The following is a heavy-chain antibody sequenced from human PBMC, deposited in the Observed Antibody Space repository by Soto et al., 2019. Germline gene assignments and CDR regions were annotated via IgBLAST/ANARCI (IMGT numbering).Heavy chain of an antibody. CDR2: IIPIFGTA. Sequence: QVQLVQSGAEVRKPGSSVKVSCKASGGTFSRHAISWVRQAPGQGLEWMGGIIPIFGTANYAQKFQGRVTITADESTSTAYMELSSLRSEDTAVYYCARDTRTYYYDSSGPGSFYGMDVWGQGTTVTVSS. D-gene: IGHD3-22*01. J-gene: IGHJ6*02. CDR3: ARDTRTYYYDSSGPGSFYGMDV. CDR1: GGTFSRHA. V-gene: IGHV1-69*01.